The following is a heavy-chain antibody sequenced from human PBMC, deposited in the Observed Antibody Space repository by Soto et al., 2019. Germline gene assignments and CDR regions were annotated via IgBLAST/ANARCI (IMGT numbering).Heavy chain of an antibody. CDR1: GGSFSGYY. D-gene: IGHD3-22*01. CDR2: INHSGST. Sequence: SETLSLTCAVYGGSFSGYYWSWIRQPPGKGLEWIGEINHSGSTNYNPSLKSRVTISVDTSKNQFSLKLSSVTAADTAVYYCARVHYYDSSGLRPWGQGTLVTVSS. CDR3: ARVHYYDSSGLRP. V-gene: IGHV4-34*01. J-gene: IGHJ5*02.